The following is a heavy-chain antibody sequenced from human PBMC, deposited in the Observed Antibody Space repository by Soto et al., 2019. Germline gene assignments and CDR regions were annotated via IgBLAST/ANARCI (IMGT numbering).Heavy chain of an antibody. V-gene: IGHV4-59*01. CDR2: IYYSGST. CDR1: GGSCSCYY. J-gene: IGHJ4*02. D-gene: IGHD4-17*01. CDR3: ARNNDYGDYSFY. Sequence: SETMSPTWSGLGGSCSCYYWSWLRQPPGKGLEWIGYIYYSGSTNYNPSLKSRVTISVDTSKNQFSLKLSSVTAADTAVYYCARNNDYGDYSFYWGQGTLVTVSS.